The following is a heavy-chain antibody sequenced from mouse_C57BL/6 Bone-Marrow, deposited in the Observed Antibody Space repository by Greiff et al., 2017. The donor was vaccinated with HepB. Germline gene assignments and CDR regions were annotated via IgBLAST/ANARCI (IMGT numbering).Heavy chain of an antibody. J-gene: IGHJ2*01. D-gene: IGHD1-1*02. Sequence: EVKLMQSGADLVKPGASLKLSCAASGFTFSSYCMPWVRQTPDKRLEWVATISRGGSYTYYPDSVKGRFTISRDNSKNTQYLQMSSLTSEDAAVYYCARQVAGPFGYWGQGTTLTVSS. CDR3: ARQVAGPFGY. V-gene: IGHV5-6*01. CDR1: GFTFSSYC. CDR2: ISRGGSYT.